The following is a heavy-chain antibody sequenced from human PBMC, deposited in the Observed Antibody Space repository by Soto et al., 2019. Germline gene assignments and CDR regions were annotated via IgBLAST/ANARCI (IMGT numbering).Heavy chain of an antibody. CDR1: GYSFTSYW. V-gene: IGHV5-10-1*01. J-gene: IGHJ2*01. D-gene: IGHD2-21*02. CDR3: ARRVYCGGDCYSRPYWYFDL. CDR2: IDPSDSYT. Sequence: GESLKISCKGSGYSFTSYWISWVRQLPGKGLEWMGTIDPSDSYTNYSPSFQGHVTISADKSISTAYLQWSSLKASDTAIYYWARRVYCGGDCYSRPYWYFDLWGRGTLVTVSS.